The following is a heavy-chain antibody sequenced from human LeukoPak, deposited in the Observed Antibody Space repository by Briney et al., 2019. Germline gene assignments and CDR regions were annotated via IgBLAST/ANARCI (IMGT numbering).Heavy chain of an antibody. V-gene: IGHV3-48*04. CDR3: AELGSTMIGGV. Sequence: GGCLRLSCAASGFTFSNYSVSWVRQAPGKGLEWVSYISSSGSTIYYADSVKGRFTISRDNAKNSLYLQMNSLRAEDTAVYYCAELGSTMIGGVWGKGTTVIVSS. D-gene: IGHD3-10*02. CDR2: ISSSGSTI. J-gene: IGHJ6*04. CDR1: GFTFSNYS.